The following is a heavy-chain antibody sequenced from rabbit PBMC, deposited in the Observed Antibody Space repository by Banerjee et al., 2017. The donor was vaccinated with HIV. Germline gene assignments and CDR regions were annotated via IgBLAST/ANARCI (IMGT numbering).Heavy chain of an antibody. J-gene: IGHJ4*01. CDR1: GLDFSSTYW. D-gene: IGHD4-1*01. CDR2: INSSSGNT. V-gene: IGHV1S45*01. Sequence: QEQLEESGGGLVQPEGSLTLTCKASGLDFSSTYWICWVRQAPGKGLEWIACINSSSGNTVYATWAKGRFTISKASWTTVTLQMTSLTAADTASYFCARDLAGVFGWNFNLWGPGTLVTVS. CDR3: ARDLAGVFGWNFNL.